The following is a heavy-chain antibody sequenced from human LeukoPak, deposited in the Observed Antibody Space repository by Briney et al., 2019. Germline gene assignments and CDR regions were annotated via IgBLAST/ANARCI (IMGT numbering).Heavy chain of an antibody. CDR1: GGTFSSYA. J-gene: IGHJ4*02. CDR3: ARDSLGEMYGGRPIEGYYFDY. Sequence: ASVKVSCKASGGTFSSYAISWVRQAPGQGLEWMGGIIPILGTANYAQKFQGRVTITADESTSTACMELSSLRSEDTAVYYCARDSLGEMYGGRPIEGYYFDYWGQGTLVTVSS. CDR2: IIPILGTA. D-gene: IGHD3-16*01. V-gene: IGHV1-69*13.